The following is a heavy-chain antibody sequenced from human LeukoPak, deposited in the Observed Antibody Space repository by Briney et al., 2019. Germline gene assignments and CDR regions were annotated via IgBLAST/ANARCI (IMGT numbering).Heavy chain of an antibody. CDR1: GGSISSGDYY. CDR2: IYYSGST. J-gene: IGHJ4*02. V-gene: IGHV4-30-4*08. Sequence: SETLSLTCTVSGGSISSGDYYWSWIRQPPGKGLEWIGYIYYSGSTYYNPSLKSRVTISVDTSKNQFSLKLSSVTAADTAVYYCARDLGVAVADYYFDYWGQGTLATVSS. CDR3: ARDLGVAVADYYFDY. D-gene: IGHD6-19*01.